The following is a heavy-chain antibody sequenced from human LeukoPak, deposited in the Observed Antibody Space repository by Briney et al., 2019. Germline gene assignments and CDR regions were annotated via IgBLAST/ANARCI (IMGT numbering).Heavy chain of an antibody. CDR3: ARDQARQAAIRRTGYSYGHPLGY. CDR2: ISGSGGST. CDR1: GFTFSSYA. D-gene: IGHD5-18*01. Sequence: PGGSLRLSCAASGFTFSSYAMSWVRQAPGKGLEWVSAISGSGGSTYYADSVKGRSTISRDNSKNTLYLQMNSLRAEDTAVYYCARDQARQAAIRRTGYSYGHPLGYWGQGTLVTVSS. J-gene: IGHJ4*02. V-gene: IGHV3-23*01.